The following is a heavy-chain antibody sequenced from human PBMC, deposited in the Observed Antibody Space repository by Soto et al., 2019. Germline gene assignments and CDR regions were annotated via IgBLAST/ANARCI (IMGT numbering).Heavy chain of an antibody. J-gene: IGHJ4*02. D-gene: IGHD6-19*01. CDR3: ARDHLALAVAGTSYFDY. V-gene: IGHV1-69*13. CDR2: IIPIFGTA. Sequence: SVKVSCKASGGTFSSYAISWVRQAPGQGLEWMGGIIPIFGTANYAQKFQGRVTITADESTSTAYMELSSLGSEDTAVYYCARDHLALAVAGTSYFDYWGQGTLVTVSS. CDR1: GGTFSSYA.